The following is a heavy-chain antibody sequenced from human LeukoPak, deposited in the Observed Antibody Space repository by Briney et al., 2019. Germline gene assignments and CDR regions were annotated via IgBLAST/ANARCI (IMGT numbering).Heavy chain of an antibody. CDR3: ARDPVYGDQPYTWFDP. V-gene: IGHV1-2*02. Sequence: ASVKVSCKASGYTFTGYYMHWVRQAPGQGLEWMGWINPNSGGTNYAQKFQGRVTMTRDTSISTAYMELSRLRSDDTAVYYCARDPVYGDQPYTWFDPWGQGTLVTVSS. CDR2: INPNSGGT. D-gene: IGHD4-17*01. CDR1: GYTFTGYY. J-gene: IGHJ5*02.